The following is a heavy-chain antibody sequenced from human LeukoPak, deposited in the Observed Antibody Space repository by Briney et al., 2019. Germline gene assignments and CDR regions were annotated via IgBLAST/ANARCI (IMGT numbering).Heavy chain of an antibody. V-gene: IGHV3-64D*09. CDR1: GFTFSSYA. Sequence: PGGSLRLSCSATGFTFSSYAMHWVRQAPGKGLEYVSAISSNGGSTYYADSVKGRFTISRDNSKHPLYLQMSSLRADDTAVYYCVKDITIVRGVIGDYWGQGTLVTVSS. J-gene: IGHJ4*02. CDR2: ISSNGGST. CDR3: VKDITIVRGVIGDY. D-gene: IGHD3-10*01.